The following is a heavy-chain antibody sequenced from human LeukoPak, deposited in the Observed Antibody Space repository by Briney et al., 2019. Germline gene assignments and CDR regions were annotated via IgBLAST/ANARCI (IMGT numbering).Heavy chain of an antibody. CDR2: IIPIFGTA. J-gene: IGHJ6*02. CDR3: ARARTIVVVPAANGYYGMDV. Sequence: SVKVSCKASGGTFSSYAISWVRQAPGQGLEWMGGIIPIFGTANYAQKFQGRVTITADESTSTAYMELSSLRSEDTAVYYCARARTIVVVPAANGYYGMDVWGQGTTVTVSS. CDR1: GGTFSSYA. V-gene: IGHV1-69*13. D-gene: IGHD2-2*01.